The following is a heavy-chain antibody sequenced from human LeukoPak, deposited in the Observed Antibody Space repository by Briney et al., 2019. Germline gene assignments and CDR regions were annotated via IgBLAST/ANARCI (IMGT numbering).Heavy chain of an antibody. CDR3: VGSRYQLLSSDY. D-gene: IGHD2-2*01. Sequence: SETLSLTCTVSGGSISSSSYYWGWIRQPPGKGLEWIGSIYYSGSTYYNPSLKSRVTISVDTSKNQFSLKLSSVTAADTAVYYCVGSRYQLLSSDYWGQGTLVTVSA. J-gene: IGHJ4*02. V-gene: IGHV4-39*01. CDR2: IYYSGST. CDR1: GGSISSSSYY.